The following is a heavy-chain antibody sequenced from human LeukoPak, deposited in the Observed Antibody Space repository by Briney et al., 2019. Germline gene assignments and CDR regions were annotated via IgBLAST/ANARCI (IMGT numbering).Heavy chain of an antibody. J-gene: IGHJ5*02. D-gene: IGHD3-3*01. CDR2: ISAYNGNT. CDR1: GYTFTSYG. CDR3: ASILNTIFGVTEPPP. Sequence: ASVKVSCKASGYTFTSYGISWVRRAPGQGLEWMGWISAYNGNTNYAQKLQGRVTMTRDTSTSTVYMELSSLRSEDTAVYYCASILNTIFGVTEPPPWGQGTLVTVSS. V-gene: IGHV1-18*01.